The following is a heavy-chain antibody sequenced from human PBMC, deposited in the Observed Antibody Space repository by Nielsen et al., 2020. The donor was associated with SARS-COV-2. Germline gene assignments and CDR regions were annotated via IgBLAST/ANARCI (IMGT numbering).Heavy chain of an antibody. Sequence: GESLKISCAASGFTFSSYAMSWVRQAPGKGLEWVSAISGSGGSTYYADSVKGRFTISRDNSKNTLYLQMNSLRAEDTAVYYCAKDRPRARYNWNYDHYFDYWGQGTLVTVSS. CDR3: AKDRPRARYNWNYDHYFDY. V-gene: IGHV3-23*01. CDR1: GFTFSSYA. J-gene: IGHJ4*02. D-gene: IGHD1-7*01. CDR2: ISGSGGST.